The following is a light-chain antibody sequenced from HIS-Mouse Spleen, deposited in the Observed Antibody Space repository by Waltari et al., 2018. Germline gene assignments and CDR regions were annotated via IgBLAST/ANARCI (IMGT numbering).Light chain of an antibody. CDR1: ALPKKY. J-gene: IGLJ2*01. Sequence: SYELTQPPSVSVSPGQTARITCSGDALPKKYAYWSQQKSGQAPVLVIYEDSKRPSGIPEGCSGSSSGTMATLTIRGAQVEDEADYYCYSTDSSGNHRVFGGGTKLTVL. CDR2: EDS. V-gene: IGLV3-10*01. CDR3: YSTDSSGNHRV.